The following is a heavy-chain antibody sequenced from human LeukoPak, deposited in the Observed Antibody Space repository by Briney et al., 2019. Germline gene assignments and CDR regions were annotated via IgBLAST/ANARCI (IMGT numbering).Heavy chain of an antibody. V-gene: IGHV4-59*08. Sequence: KPPETLSLTCTVSGVSIFSYYWNWLRQPPGQGLEWIGYTHYSGTTKYNPALESRVTISVDTSKSQFSLKLSSPTAADTAVYYCATGRSIRYFDYWGQGTLLSVS. CDR2: THYSGTT. CDR1: GVSIFSYY. D-gene: IGHD3-9*01. J-gene: IGHJ4*02. CDR3: ATGRSIRYFDY.